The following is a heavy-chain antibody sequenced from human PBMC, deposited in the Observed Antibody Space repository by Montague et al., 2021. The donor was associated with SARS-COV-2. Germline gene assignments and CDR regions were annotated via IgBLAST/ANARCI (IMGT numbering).Heavy chain of an antibody. CDR3: ARGVDTGVVTVTGGFDS. CDR2: IYRSGSP. CDR1: GRSISRGYYY. V-gene: IGHV4-61*02. Sequence: TLSLTRTLSGRSISRGYYYWSWIRLPAGKGLEWIGRIYRSGSPNYNPSLESRVVLSVDTSRNQFSMKMTSVTAADTAMYYCARGVDTGVVTVTGGFDSWGQGTLVIVSS. J-gene: IGHJ4*02. D-gene: IGHD5-18*01.